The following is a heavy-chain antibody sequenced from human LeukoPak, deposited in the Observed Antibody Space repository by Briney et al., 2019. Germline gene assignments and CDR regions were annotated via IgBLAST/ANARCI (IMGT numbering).Heavy chain of an antibody. CDR2: INPSGGST. Sequence: ASVKVSCKASGYTFTSYYMHWVRQAPGQGLEWMGIINPSGGSTSYAQKFQGRVTMTRDMSTSTDYMELSSLRSEDTAVYYCARDNSAEDTAWWFDPWGQGTLVTVSS. CDR3: ARDNSAEDTAWWFDP. V-gene: IGHV1-46*01. J-gene: IGHJ5*02. D-gene: IGHD1-14*01. CDR1: GYTFTSYY.